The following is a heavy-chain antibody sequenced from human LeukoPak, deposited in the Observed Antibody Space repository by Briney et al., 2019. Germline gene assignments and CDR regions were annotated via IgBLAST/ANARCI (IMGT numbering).Heavy chain of an antibody. Sequence: GGSLRLSCAASGFTFSSYSMNWVRQAPGKGLEWVSSISSSGSYIYYADSVKGRFTISRDNAKNSLYLQMNSLRAEDTAVYYCARGRGIVVVSEYFQHWGQGTLVTVSS. J-gene: IGHJ1*01. CDR1: GFTFSSYS. V-gene: IGHV3-21*01. D-gene: IGHD3-22*01. CDR3: ARGRGIVVVSEYFQH. CDR2: ISSSGSYI.